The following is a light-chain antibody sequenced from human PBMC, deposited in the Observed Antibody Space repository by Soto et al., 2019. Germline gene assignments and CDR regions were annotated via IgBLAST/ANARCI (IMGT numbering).Light chain of an antibody. CDR2: GAS. V-gene: IGKV3-20*01. Sequence: EIVLTQSPGTLSLSPGERATLSCRASQSVSSSYLAWYQQKPGQAPRLLIYGASNRATGIPDRFSGSGSGTDFTLTISRLEPEDFAVYYGQQYGNSPWTFGQGTKVEI. CDR3: QQYGNSPWT. CDR1: QSVSSSY. J-gene: IGKJ1*01.